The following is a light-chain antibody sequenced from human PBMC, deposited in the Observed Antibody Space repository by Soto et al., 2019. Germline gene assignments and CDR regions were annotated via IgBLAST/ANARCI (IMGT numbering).Light chain of an antibody. J-gene: IGKJ5*01. CDR1: QTINNN. CDR3: QQYGSSPLIS. CDR2: GAS. V-gene: IGKV3-20*01. Sequence: VMTQAPATLSVSPGERATLSCMASQTINNNVAWYQQKPGQAPRLLIFGASNRATGIPDRFSGSGSGIDFTLTISGLEPEDFAVYYCQQYGSSPLISFGQGTRLEIK.